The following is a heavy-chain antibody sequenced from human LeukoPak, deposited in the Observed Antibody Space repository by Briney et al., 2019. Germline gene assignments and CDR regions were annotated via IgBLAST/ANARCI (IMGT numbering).Heavy chain of an antibody. D-gene: IGHD3-16*02. Sequence: SETLSLTCAVYGGSFSGYYWSWIRQPPGKGLEWIGEINHSGSTNYNPSLKSRVTVSVDTSKNQFSLKLSSVTAADTAVYYCARHIARDYVWGSYRGGAGFDYWGQGTLVTVSS. CDR3: ARHIARDYVWGSYRGGAGFDY. V-gene: IGHV4-34*01. J-gene: IGHJ4*02. CDR1: GGSFSGYY. CDR2: INHSGST.